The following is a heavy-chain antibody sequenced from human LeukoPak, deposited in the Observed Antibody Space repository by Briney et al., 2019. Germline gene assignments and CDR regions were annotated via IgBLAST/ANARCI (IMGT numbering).Heavy chain of an antibody. D-gene: IGHD4-17*01. Sequence: PSETLSLTCAVYGGSFSGYYWSWIRQPPGKGLEWVGQINHGGSTNYHPSLKSRVTISVDTSRNQFSLKLNSVTAADTAVYYCASWAVTTYYYYYAMDVWGQGTTVTVSS. V-gene: IGHV4-34*01. CDR1: GGSFSGYY. J-gene: IGHJ6*02. CDR3: ASWAVTTYYYYYAMDV. CDR2: INHGGST.